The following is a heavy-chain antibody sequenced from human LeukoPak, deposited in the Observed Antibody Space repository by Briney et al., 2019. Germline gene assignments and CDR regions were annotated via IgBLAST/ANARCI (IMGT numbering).Heavy chain of an antibody. CDR2: IKEDGAEK. CDR3: ASGMTEFDY. V-gene: IGHV3-7*01. Sequence: GGSLRLSCAASGCRFSDYWMNWVRQAPGKGLEWVANIKEDGAEKYYVESVKGRFTIFRDNAKHSLHLQMNSLRVEETAVYYCASGMTEFDYWGEGTLVTVSS. CDR1: GCRFSDYW. J-gene: IGHJ4*02.